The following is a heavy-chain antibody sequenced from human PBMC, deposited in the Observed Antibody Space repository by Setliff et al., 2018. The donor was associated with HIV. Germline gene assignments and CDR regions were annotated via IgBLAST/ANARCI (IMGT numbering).Heavy chain of an antibody. V-gene: IGHV3-74*01. D-gene: IGHD6-6*01. Sequence: GGSLRLSCVASGFTFSRYWMHWVRQAPGQGLVWVSGINNDTTNTTYADSVKGRFSISRDNAKNTLYLQMNGLRGEDTAVYYCARFSSSSGWGQGTQVTVSS. J-gene: IGHJ4*02. CDR2: INNDTTNT. CDR1: GFTFSRYW. CDR3: ARFSSSSG.